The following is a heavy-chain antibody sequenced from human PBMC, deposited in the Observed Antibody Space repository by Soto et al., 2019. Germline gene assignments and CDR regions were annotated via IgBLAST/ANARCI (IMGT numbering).Heavy chain of an antibody. CDR2: INPNSGGT. CDR3: AIPHYDYWSGLYY. V-gene: IGHV1-2*02. D-gene: IGHD3-3*01. CDR1: GYTFTGYY. J-gene: IGHJ4*02. Sequence: ASVKVSCKASGYTFTGYYMHWVRQAPGQGLEWMGWINPNSGGTNYAQKFQGRVTMTRDTSISTAYMELSRLRSDDTAVYYCAIPHYDYWSGLYYWGQGTLVTVSS.